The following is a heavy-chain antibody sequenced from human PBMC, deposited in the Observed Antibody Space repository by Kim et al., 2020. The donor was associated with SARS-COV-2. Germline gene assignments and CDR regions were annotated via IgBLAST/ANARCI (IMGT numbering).Heavy chain of an antibody. V-gene: IGHV3-23*01. Sequence: DSVKGRFTISRDISKNTLYLQMISLSAEDTAIYYCAKAYYDILTGPDYWGQGTLVTVSS. D-gene: IGHD3-9*01. J-gene: IGHJ4*02. CDR3: AKAYYDILTGPDY.